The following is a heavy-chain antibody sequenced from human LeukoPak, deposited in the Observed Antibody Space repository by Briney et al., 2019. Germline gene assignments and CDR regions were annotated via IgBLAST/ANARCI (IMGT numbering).Heavy chain of an antibody. CDR2: VNRDGSET. Sequence: GGSLRLSCAASGVALSSHWMTWVRQVPGRGPEWVANVNRDGSETYYLDSVKGRFTISKDNAKNSLYLQMNSLRAEDTALYHCARNNGMDVWGQGTTVIVSS. CDR3: ARNNGMDV. CDR1: GVALSSHW. J-gene: IGHJ6*02. V-gene: IGHV3-7*03.